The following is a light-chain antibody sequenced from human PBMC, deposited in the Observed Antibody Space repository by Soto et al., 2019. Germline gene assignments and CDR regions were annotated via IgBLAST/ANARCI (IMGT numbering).Light chain of an antibody. CDR2: AAS. CDR1: QSINNRY. J-gene: IGKJ3*01. V-gene: IGKV3-20*01. Sequence: EIVLTQSPGTLSLSPGERATLSCRASQSINNRYLAWYQQKPGQAPRLLIYAASSRATRIPHRFSGSGSGTDVTLTISRLEPEDFAVYYCQQFGSSPGFTFGPGTKVDIK. CDR3: QQFGSSPGFT.